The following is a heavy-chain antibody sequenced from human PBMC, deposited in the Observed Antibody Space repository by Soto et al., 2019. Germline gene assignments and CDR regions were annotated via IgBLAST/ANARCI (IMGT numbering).Heavy chain of an antibody. CDR3: ARGPAILAAAGTFDY. Sequence: SETLSLTCTVSGGSISSGGYYWGWIRQPPGKGLEWIGSINHSGSTYYNPSLKSRVTISVDTSKNQFSLKLSSVTAADTAVYYCARGPAILAAAGTFDYWGQGTLVNVSS. V-gene: IGHV4-39*01. CDR2: INHSGST. CDR1: GGSISSGGYY. J-gene: IGHJ4*02. D-gene: IGHD6-13*01.